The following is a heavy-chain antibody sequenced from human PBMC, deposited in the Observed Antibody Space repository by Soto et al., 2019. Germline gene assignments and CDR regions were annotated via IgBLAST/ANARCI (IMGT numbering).Heavy chain of an antibody. D-gene: IGHD6-19*01. Sequence: GGYLRLSCAASGFTFSNAWMSWVRQAPGKGLEWVGRIKSKTDGGTTDYAAPVKGRFTISRDDSKNTLYLQMNSLKTEDTTVYYCTTDILEWLVYRFDYWGQGTLVTVSS. V-gene: IGHV3-15*01. J-gene: IGHJ4*02. CDR2: IKSKTDGGTT. CDR3: TTDILEWLVYRFDY. CDR1: GFTFSNAW.